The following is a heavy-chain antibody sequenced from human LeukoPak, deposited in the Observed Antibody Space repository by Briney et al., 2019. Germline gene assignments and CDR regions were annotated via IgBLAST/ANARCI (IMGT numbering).Heavy chain of an antibody. J-gene: IGHJ4*02. V-gene: IGHV1-18*01. CDR2: ISAYNGNT. CDR3: AKDKYDFWSGPLDY. Sequence: ASVKVSCKASGYTFTSYGISWVRQAPGQGLEWMGWISAYNGNTNYAQKLQGRVTMTTDTSTRTAYMEVGSLRSDDTAVYYCAKDKYDFWSGPLDYWGQGTLVTVSS. D-gene: IGHD3-3*01. CDR1: GYTFTSYG.